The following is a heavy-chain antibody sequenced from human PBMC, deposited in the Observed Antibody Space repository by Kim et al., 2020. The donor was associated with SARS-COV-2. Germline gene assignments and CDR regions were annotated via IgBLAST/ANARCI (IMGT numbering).Heavy chain of an antibody. D-gene: IGHD5-12*01. Sequence: SETLSLTCTVSGGSISSGGYYWSWIRQHPGKGLEWIGYIYYSGSTYYNPSLKSRVTISVDTSKNQFSLKLSSVTAADTAVYYCARDVEMATIKPTTRWFDPWGQGTLVTVSS. V-gene: IGHV4-31*03. CDR1: GGSISSGGYY. CDR3: ARDVEMATIKPTTRWFDP. CDR2: IYYSGST. J-gene: IGHJ5*02.